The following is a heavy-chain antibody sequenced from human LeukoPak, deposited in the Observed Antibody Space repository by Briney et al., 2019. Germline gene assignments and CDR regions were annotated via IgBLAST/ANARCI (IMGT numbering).Heavy chain of an antibody. CDR2: IKSKADGGTT. J-gene: IGHJ4*02. CDR3: TTVGPGWELLPRPPGGY. D-gene: IGHD1-26*01. CDR1: GFTFSNAW. Sequence: GGSLRLSCAASGFTFSNAWMSWVRQAPGKGLEWVGRIKSKADGGTTDYAAPVKGRFTISRDDSKNTLYLQMNSLKTEDTAVYYCTTVGPGWELLPRPPGGYWGQGTLVTVSS. V-gene: IGHV3-15*01.